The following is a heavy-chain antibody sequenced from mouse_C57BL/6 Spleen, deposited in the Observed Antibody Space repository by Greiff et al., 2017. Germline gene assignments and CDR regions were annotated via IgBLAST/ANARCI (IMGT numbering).Heavy chain of an antibody. J-gene: IGHJ3*01. CDR1: GFTFSSYA. CDR2: ISDGGSYT. Sequence: EVKLVESGGGLVKPGGSLKLSCAASGFTFSSYAMSWVRQTPEKRLEWVATISDGGSYTYYPDNVKGRFTISRDNAKNNLYLQMSHLKSEDTAMYYCARLYYGAYWGQGTLVTVSA. D-gene: IGHD2-1*01. V-gene: IGHV5-4*03. CDR3: ARLYYGAY.